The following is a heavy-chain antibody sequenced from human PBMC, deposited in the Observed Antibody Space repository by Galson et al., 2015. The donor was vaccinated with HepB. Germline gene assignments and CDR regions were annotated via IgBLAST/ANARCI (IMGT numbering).Heavy chain of an antibody. Sequence: QSGAEVKKPGDSLEISCKGSGYSFTSYWIAWVRQMPGKGLEWMGIIYPDDSDTRYSPSFQGQVTISADKSISTAYLQWSSLKASDTAMYYCARRSSSAAGGRGLDVWGQGTTVTVSS. CDR3: ARRSSSAAGGRGLDV. D-gene: IGHD6-6*01. V-gene: IGHV5-51*01. CDR2: IYPDDSDT. CDR1: GYSFTSYW. J-gene: IGHJ6*02.